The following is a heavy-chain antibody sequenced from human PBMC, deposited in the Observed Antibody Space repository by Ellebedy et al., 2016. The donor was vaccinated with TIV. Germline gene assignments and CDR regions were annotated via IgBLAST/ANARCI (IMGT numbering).Heavy chain of an antibody. J-gene: IGHJ5*02. V-gene: IGHV1-2*02. D-gene: IGHD3-3*01. CDR2: MNPKSGDT. CDR1: GYDFTGFY. Sequence: AASVKVSCKASGYDFTGFYIHWVRQAPGQGLEWMGWMNPKSGDTNYAQKFQGRVTMTRDTSISTAYMELSSLRSDDTALYYCAKNRDDFLNGWAGWIDPWGQGTLVTVSS. CDR3: AKNRDDFLNGWAGWIDP.